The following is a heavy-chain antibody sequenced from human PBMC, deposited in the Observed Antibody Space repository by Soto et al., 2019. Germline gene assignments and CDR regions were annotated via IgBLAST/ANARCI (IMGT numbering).Heavy chain of an antibody. CDR2: ISYDGSNK. Sequence: GGSLRLSCAASGFTFSSYAMHWVRQAPGKGLEWVAVISYDGSNKYYADSVKGRFTISRDNSKNTLYLQMNSLRAEDTAVYYCPLVAATLSGALDIWGQGTMVTVSS. D-gene: IGHD2-15*01. CDR3: PLVAATLSGALDI. CDR1: GFTFSSYA. J-gene: IGHJ3*02. V-gene: IGHV3-30-3*01.